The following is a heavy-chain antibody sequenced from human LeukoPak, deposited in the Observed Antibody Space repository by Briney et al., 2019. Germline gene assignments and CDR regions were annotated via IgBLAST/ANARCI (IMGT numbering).Heavy chain of an antibody. D-gene: IGHD6-19*01. V-gene: IGHV3-30*18. Sequence: GGSLRLSCAASGFTFSSYGIHWVRQAPGKGLEWVAHISNEDYADSVKGRFTMSRDNSENTLYLQMNSLRAEDTAVYYCAKDQYVGSAAVAGDYWGQGTLVIASS. CDR3: AKDQYVGSAAVAGDY. CDR2: ISNE. CDR1: GFTFSSYG. J-gene: IGHJ4*02.